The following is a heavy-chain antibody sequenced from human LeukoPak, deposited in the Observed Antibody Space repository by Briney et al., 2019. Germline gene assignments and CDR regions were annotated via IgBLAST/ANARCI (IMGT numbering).Heavy chain of an antibody. CDR2: ISGDGSDT. J-gene: IGHJ4*02. V-gene: IGHV3-43*02. Sequence: PGGSLRLSCAASGFTFDNYAMHWVRLAPGKGLEWVSLISGDGSDTNYADSVKGRFTISRDNSENSLYLQMNSLGTEDTALYYCAKSYPNWRYFASWGQGTLVTVSS. CDR1: GFTFDNYA. CDR3: AKSYPNWRYFAS. D-gene: IGHD7-27*01.